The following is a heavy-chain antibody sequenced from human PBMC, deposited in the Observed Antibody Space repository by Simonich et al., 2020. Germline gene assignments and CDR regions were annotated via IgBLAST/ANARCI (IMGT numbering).Heavy chain of an antibody. CDR2: KKQNGNEE. Sequence: EVQLVESGGGLVQPGGSLRLSCAASGFTFSSYWMSWVRQAPGKGLEWVTKKKQNGNEEYYVDSGNGRFTISRDNAKNSLYLQMNSLRAEDTAVYYCARDREVYGSGSYYNYWGQGTLVTVSS. J-gene: IGHJ4*02. D-gene: IGHD3-10*01. CDR1: GFTFSSYW. V-gene: IGHV3-7*01. CDR3: ARDREVYGSGSYYNY.